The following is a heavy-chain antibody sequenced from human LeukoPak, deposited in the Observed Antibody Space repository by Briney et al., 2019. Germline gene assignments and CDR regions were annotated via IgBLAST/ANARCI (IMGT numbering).Heavy chain of an antibody. V-gene: IGHV4-59*01. CDR2: IYYSGST. J-gene: IGHJ4*02. Sequence: SETLSLTCTVSGGSFSSYFWSWIRQPPGKGLEWIGYIYYSGSTHYNSSLKSRVTISLDTSRNQFSLKLSSVTAADTAVYYCARGEVMIDYWGQGTLVTVSS. CDR1: GGSFSSYF. CDR3: ARGEVMIDY. D-gene: IGHD3-3*01.